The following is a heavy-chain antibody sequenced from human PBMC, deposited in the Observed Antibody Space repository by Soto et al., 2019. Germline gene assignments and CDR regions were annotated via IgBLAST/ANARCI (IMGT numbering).Heavy chain of an antibody. V-gene: IGHV2-5*02. CDR3: AHAGDYDLLSFDH. D-gene: IGHD4-17*01. CDR1: GFSLTTTDMG. Sequence: QITLKESGPPLVSPAQTLTLTCAFSGFSLTTTDMGVAWIRQPPGKALEWLALIYWDDDKRYSPSLKNRLAISKDPSRNRVVLTITNMNPEDTGTYFCAHAGDYDLLSFDHWGPGTPVTVSS. J-gene: IGHJ4*02. CDR2: IYWDDDK.